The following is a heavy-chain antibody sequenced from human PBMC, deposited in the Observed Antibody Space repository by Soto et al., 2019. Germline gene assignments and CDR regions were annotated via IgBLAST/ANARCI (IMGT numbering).Heavy chain of an antibody. J-gene: IGHJ5*02. CDR1: GGSFSGYY. CDR3: ARERRYSGGGWFDP. D-gene: IGHD5-12*01. V-gene: IGHV4-34*01. Sequence: SETLSLTCAVYGGSFSGYYWSLIRQPPGKGLEWIGEINHSGSTNYNPSLKSRVTISVDTSKNQFSLKLSSVTAADTAVYYCARERRYSGGGWFDPWGQGTLVTVSS. CDR2: INHSGST.